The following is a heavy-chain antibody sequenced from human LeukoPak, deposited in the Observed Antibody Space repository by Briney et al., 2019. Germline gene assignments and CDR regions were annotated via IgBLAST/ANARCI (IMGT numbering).Heavy chain of an antibody. D-gene: IGHD3-10*01. CDR1: GYTFTSYY. CDR2: MNPNSGNT. J-gene: IGHJ4*02. Sequence: ASVKVSCKASGYTFTSYYMHWVRQATGQGLEWMGWMNPNSGNTGYAQKFQGRVTMTRNTSISTAYMELSSLRSEDTAVYYCARGLTMVRGVIGYWGQGTLVTVSS. V-gene: IGHV1-8*02. CDR3: ARGLTMVRGVIGY.